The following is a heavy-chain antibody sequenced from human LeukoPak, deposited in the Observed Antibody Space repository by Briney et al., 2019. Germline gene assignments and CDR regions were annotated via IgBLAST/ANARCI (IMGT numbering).Heavy chain of an antibody. D-gene: IGHD4-4*01. V-gene: IGHV4-59*01. Sequence: PSETLSLTCTVSGGSISSYYWSWIRQPPGKGLEWIGYIYYSGSTNYNPSLKSRVTISVDTSKNQFSLKLSSVTAADTAVYYCARHPSDYSNLFDYWGQGTLVTVSS. J-gene: IGHJ4*02. CDR1: GGSISSYY. CDR2: IYYSGST. CDR3: ARHPSDYSNLFDY.